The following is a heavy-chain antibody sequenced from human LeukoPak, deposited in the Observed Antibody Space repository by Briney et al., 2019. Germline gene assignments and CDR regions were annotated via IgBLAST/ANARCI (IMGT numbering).Heavy chain of an antibody. J-gene: IGHJ4*02. CDR1: GFTFSSYS. CDR2: ITPSSTYI. V-gene: IGHV3-21*01. Sequence: GGSLRLSCAASGFTFSSYSMNWVRQAPGKGLEWASSITPSSTYIYYADSVKGRFTISRDNAKNSLYLQMNSLRVEDTAVYYCASSSGRYIDWGQGTLVTVSS. D-gene: IGHD6-19*01. CDR3: ASSSGRYID.